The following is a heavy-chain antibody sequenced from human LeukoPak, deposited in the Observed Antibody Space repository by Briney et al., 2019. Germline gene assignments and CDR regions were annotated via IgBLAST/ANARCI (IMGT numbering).Heavy chain of an antibody. V-gene: IGHV3-9*01. J-gene: IGHJ1*01. Sequence: GGSLRLSCAASGFTFSSYSMNWVRQAPGKGLEWVSGISWNSGNIDYADSVKGRFTISRDNAKNSLYLQMNSLRAEDTALYYCTKGPSGIAVAGSPKYFQHWGQGTLVTVSS. CDR2: ISWNSGNI. CDR1: GFTFSSYS. D-gene: IGHD6-19*01. CDR3: TKGPSGIAVAGSPKYFQH.